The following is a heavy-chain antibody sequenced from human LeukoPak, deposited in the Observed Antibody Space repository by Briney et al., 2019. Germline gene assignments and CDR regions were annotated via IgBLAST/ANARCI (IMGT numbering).Heavy chain of an antibody. Sequence: HPGGSLRLSCAASGFTFDDYAMHWVRQAPGKGLEWVSGISWNSGTIGYADSVKGRFTISRDNAKNSLYLQMNSLRAEDTAVYYCAKPRGGDYDVPYYFDYWGQGTLVTVSS. J-gene: IGHJ4*02. CDR2: ISWNSGTI. CDR1: GFTFDDYA. CDR3: AKPRGGDYDVPYYFDY. V-gene: IGHV3-9*01. D-gene: IGHD4-17*01.